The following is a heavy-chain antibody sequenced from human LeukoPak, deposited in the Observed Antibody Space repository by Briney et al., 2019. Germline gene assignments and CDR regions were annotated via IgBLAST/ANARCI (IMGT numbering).Heavy chain of an antibody. CDR3: RALETGQTTTDFDY. CDR1: GGSFSGYY. D-gene: IGHD4-17*01. V-gene: IGHV4-34*03. J-gene: IGHJ4*02. CDR2: INHSGST. Sequence: PSETLSLTCAVYGGSFSGYYWSWIRQPPGKGLEWIGEINHSGSTNYNPPLKSRVTISVDTSKNQFSPKLSSVTAADTAVYYCRALETGQTTTDFDYWGQGTLVTVSS.